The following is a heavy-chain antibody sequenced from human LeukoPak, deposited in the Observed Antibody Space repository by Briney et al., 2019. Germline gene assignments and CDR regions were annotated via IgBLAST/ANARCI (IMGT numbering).Heavy chain of an antibody. D-gene: IGHD1-26*01. Sequence: PGGSLRLSCAASGFTFSSYAMSWVRQAPGKGLEWVSAISGSGGSTYYADSVKGRFTISRDNSKNTLYLQMSSLRAEDTAVYYCAKDIGDVGANTFDYWGQGTLVTVSS. J-gene: IGHJ4*02. CDR1: GFTFSSYA. CDR2: ISGSGGST. CDR3: AKDIGDVGANTFDY. V-gene: IGHV3-23*01.